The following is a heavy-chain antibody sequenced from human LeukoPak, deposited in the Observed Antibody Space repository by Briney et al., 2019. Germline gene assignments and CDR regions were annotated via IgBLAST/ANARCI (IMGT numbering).Heavy chain of an antibody. D-gene: IGHD6-6*01. CDR3: ARDRWAARVGWSQYYYYGMDV. CDR2: ISYDGSNK. V-gene: IGHV3-30-3*01. J-gene: IGHJ6*02. Sequence: GGSLRLSCAASGFTFSSYAMLWVRQAPGKGLEWVAVISYDGSNKYYADSVKGRFTISRDNSKNTLYLQMNSLRAEDTAVYYCARDRWAARVGWSQYYYYGMDVWGQGTTVTVSS. CDR1: GFTFSSYA.